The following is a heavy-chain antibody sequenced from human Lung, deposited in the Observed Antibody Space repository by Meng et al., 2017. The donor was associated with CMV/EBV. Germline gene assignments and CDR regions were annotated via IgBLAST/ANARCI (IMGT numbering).Heavy chain of an antibody. CDR1: GGNFNSYS. CDR2: IVPMLRTP. D-gene: IGHD4-11*01. Sequence: SXXVSXKAYGGNFNSYSFIWVRQAPGQGLEWVGRIVPMLRTPIFAQSFQGRVTITADRSSSTTYMELSRLRSEDTAVYYCASVTYMTTQQGWFDTWGQGTLVTVSS. V-gene: IGHV1-69*08. CDR3: ASVTYMTTQQGWFDT. J-gene: IGHJ5*02.